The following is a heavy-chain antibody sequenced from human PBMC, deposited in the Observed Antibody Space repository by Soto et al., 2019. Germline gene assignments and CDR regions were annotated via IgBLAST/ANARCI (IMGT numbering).Heavy chain of an antibody. Sequence: GGSLRLSCSVSGFTFSNFAMHWVRQAPGKGLEYVSAIGSNGVSTYYVDSVKGRFTISRDNSKNTLFLQMTSLRPEDTAVYYCVKEYTTPTLYHFDYCGQGTLVTVSS. CDR1: GFTFSNFA. J-gene: IGHJ4*02. CDR3: VKEYTTPTLYHFDY. D-gene: IGHD3-16*01. CDR2: IGSNGVST. V-gene: IGHV3-64D*06.